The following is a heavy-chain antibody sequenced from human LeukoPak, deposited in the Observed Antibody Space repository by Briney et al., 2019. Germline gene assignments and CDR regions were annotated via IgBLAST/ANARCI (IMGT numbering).Heavy chain of an antibody. Sequence: SETLSLTCTVSGGSISSYYWTWIRQPPGKGLEWIGSIYYSGSTYYNPSLKSRVTISVDTSKNQFSLKLSSVTAADTAVYYCARVAAAAGTWGAYWGQGTLVTVSS. V-gene: IGHV4-59*05. D-gene: IGHD6-13*01. CDR2: IYYSGST. J-gene: IGHJ4*02. CDR3: ARVAAAAGTWGAY. CDR1: GGSISSYY.